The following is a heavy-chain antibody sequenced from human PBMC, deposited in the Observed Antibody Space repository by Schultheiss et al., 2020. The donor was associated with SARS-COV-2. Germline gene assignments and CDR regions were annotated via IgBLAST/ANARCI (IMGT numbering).Heavy chain of an antibody. Sequence: SETLSLTCTVSGGSISSSSYYWGWIRQPPGKGLEWIGEINHSGSTNYNPSLKSRVTISVDTSKNQFSLKLSSVTAADTAVYYCARKTQLLYAFDIWGQGTMVTVSS. CDR2: INHSGST. CDR1: GGSISSSSYY. J-gene: IGHJ3*02. V-gene: IGHV4-39*07. D-gene: IGHD2-2*01. CDR3: ARKTQLLYAFDI.